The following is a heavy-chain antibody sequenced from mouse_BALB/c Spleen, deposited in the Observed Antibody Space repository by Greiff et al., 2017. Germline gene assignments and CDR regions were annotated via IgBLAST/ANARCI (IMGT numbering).Heavy chain of an antibody. CDR1: GFTFSDYY. CDR2: ISDGGSYT. V-gene: IGHV5-4*02. D-gene: IGHD2-12*01. CDR3: ARDYDDAMDY. Sequence: EVHLVESGGGLVKPGGSLKLSCAASGFTFSDYYMYWVRQTPEKRLEWVATISDGGSYTYYPDSVKGRFTISRDNAKNNLYLQMSSLKSEDTAMYYCARDYDDAMDYWGQGTSVTVSS. J-gene: IGHJ4*01.